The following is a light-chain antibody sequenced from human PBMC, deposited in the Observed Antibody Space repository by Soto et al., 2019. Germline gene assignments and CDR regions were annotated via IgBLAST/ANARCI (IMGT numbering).Light chain of an antibody. Sequence: EIVLTQSPATLSLSPVERATLSCRASQSVSSYLAWYQQKPGQAPRLLIYDASNRATGIPARFSRSGSGTDFTLTISSLEPEDFAVYYCQQRSNWPPNITFGPGTKVDIK. CDR2: DAS. CDR1: QSVSSY. V-gene: IGKV3-11*01. CDR3: QQRSNWPPNIT. J-gene: IGKJ3*01.